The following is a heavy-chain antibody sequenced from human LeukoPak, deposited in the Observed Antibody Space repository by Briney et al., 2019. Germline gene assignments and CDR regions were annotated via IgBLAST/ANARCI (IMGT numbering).Heavy chain of an antibody. D-gene: IGHD6-13*01. CDR2: IYGGGST. Sequence: GGSLRLSCAASGFTFSSYSMNWVRQAPGKGLEWVSVIYGGGSTYYADSVKGRFTISRDNSKNTLYLQMNSLRAEDTAVYYCAKLSGSSWYSLFDYWGQGTLVTVSS. CDR3: AKLSGSSWYSLFDY. J-gene: IGHJ4*02. V-gene: IGHV3-53*01. CDR1: GFTFSSYS.